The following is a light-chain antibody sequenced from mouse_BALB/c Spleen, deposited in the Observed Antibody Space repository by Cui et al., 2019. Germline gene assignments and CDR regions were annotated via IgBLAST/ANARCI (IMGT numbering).Light chain of an antibody. CDR1: SSASY. CDR3: QQWSSNPST. Sequence: QIVLTQSPALMSESQGAKVTMTCSASSSASYMYWYQQKPRSSPKPWIYHTSNRTAGVPARCSGSGSGTSYSLPISSMEAEDAATYYCQQWSSNPSTFGAGTKLELK. V-gene: IGKV4-68*01. CDR2: HTS. J-gene: IGKJ5*01.